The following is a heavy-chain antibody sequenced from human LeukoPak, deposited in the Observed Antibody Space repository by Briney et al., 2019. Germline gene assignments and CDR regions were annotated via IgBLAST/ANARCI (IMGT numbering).Heavy chain of an antibody. J-gene: IGHJ4*02. D-gene: IGHD5-18*01. CDR1: GYSISSGYY. CDR2: IYHSGST. V-gene: IGHV4-38-2*01. Sequence: KSSETLSPTCAVSGYSISSGYYWGWIRQPPGKGLEWIGSIYHSGSTYYNPSLKSRVTISVDTSKNQFSLKLSSVTAADTAVYYCARLPGGIQLWGRSFDYWGQGTLVTVSS. CDR3: ARLPGGIQLWGRSFDY.